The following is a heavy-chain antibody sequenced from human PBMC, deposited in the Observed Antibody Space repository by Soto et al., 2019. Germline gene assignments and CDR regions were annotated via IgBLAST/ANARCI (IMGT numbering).Heavy chain of an antibody. CDR1: GASITYGAYS. CDR3: ARGGGFDSFDY. V-gene: IGHV4-30-2*01. Sequence: SETLSLTCTVSGASITYGAYSWSWIRQTPGKGLEWTGYINHLETTFYNPSFERRLTLSIDRTKNQFSLNLKSMSAADRAVYFCARGGGFDSFDYWGQGILVTVSS. D-gene: IGHD3-10*01. J-gene: IGHJ4*02. CDR2: INHLETT.